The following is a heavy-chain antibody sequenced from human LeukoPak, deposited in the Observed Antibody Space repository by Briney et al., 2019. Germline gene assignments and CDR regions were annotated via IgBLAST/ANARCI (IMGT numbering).Heavy chain of an antibody. CDR2: IYYSGST. Sequence: SETLSLTCTVSGGSLISSSSYWGWIRQPPGKGLEWIGSIYYSGSTYYNPSLKSRVPISVDTSKNQYSLKLRSVTAADTAVYYCARHRSIVVVPAAYYYYYYMDVWGKGTTVTVSS. CDR1: GGSLISSSSY. V-gene: IGHV4-39*01. J-gene: IGHJ6*03. D-gene: IGHD2-2*01. CDR3: ARHRSIVVVPAAYYYYYYMDV.